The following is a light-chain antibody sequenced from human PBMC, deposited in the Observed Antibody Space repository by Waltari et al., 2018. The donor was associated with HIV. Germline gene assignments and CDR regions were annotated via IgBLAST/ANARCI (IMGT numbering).Light chain of an antibody. Sequence: QSVLTQPPSVSGAPGPRITISGTGSSSNIGEGYDVHWYQQLPGTAPKLLIYGNSNRPAGVPDRFSGSKSGTSASLAITGLQAEDEADYYCQSYDSNLSGVFGGGTKLTVL. V-gene: IGLV1-40*01. CDR1: SSNIGEGYD. CDR2: GNS. CDR3: QSYDSNLSGV. J-gene: IGLJ2*01.